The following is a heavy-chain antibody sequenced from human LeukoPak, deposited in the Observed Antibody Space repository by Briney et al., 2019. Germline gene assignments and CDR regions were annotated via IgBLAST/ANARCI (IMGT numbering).Heavy chain of an antibody. CDR1: GFTFGGSW. J-gene: IGHJ6*02. Sequence: PGGSLRLSCAASGFTFGGSWMSWVRQAPGKGLEWVANIQEDGSEKNYVGSVKGRFTISRDNAKNSLYLQMNSLRAEDTAVYYCSKGRYSGTFYMGYHAMDVWGQGTTVTVSS. CDR2: IQEDGSEK. CDR3: SKGRYSGTFYMGYHAMDV. V-gene: IGHV3-7*01. D-gene: IGHD1-26*01.